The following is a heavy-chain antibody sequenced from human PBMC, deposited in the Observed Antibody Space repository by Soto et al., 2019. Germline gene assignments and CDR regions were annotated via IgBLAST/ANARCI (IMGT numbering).Heavy chain of an antibody. Sequence: ASVKFACNASGSTFTSYDISWVRQATGQGLEWMGWMNPNSGNTGYAQKLQGRVTMTTDTSTSTAYMELRSLRSDDTAVYYCARERHGSGSYDYWGQGTLVTVSS. D-gene: IGHD3-10*01. CDR1: GSTFTSYD. CDR3: ARERHGSGSYDY. V-gene: IGHV1-8*01. CDR2: MNPNSGNT. J-gene: IGHJ4*02.